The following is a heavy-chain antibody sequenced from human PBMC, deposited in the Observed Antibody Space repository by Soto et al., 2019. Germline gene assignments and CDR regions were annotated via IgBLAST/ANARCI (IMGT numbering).Heavy chain of an antibody. CDR3: ARDGPMDRAFDI. Sequence: ASVKVSCKASGYTFITYGISWVRQAPGQGLEWMGWISSYNGNTNYAQKLQGRVTMTTDTSTSTAYMELRSLRSDDTAVYYCARDGPMDRAFDIWGQGTMVTVSS. D-gene: IGHD3-10*01. V-gene: IGHV1-18*01. J-gene: IGHJ3*02. CDR2: ISSYNGNT. CDR1: GYTFITYG.